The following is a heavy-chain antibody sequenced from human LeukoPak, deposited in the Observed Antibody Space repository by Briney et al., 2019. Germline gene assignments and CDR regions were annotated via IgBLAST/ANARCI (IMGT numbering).Heavy chain of an antibody. CDR1: RGSVSSGTYY. D-gene: IGHD2-15*01. CDR3: ARVSSGVYFGY. CDR2: VSYSGST. J-gene: IGHJ4*02. Sequence: SETLSVTCTVSRGSVSSGTYYWSWIRQPPGKGLEWIGYVSYSGSTNYNPSLKSRVTISVDTSKNQFSLKLSSVTAADTAVYYCARVSSGVYFGYWGQGTLVTVSS. V-gene: IGHV4-61*01.